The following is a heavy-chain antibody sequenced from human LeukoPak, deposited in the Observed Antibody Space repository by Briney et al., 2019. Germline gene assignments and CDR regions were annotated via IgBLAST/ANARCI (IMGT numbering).Heavy chain of an antibody. V-gene: IGHV3-73*01. CDR1: GFTLSDSA. Sequence: GGSLRLSCAASGFTLSDSAIHWVRQASGKGLEWVGLIDRPAKSYATAYGASVGGRFTISRDDSKNTAYLQMDGLKTEDTALYYCTRDRGTYNWLDPWGQGTLVTVSS. D-gene: IGHD1-26*01. J-gene: IGHJ5*02. CDR2: IDRPAKSYAT. CDR3: TRDRGTYNWLDP.